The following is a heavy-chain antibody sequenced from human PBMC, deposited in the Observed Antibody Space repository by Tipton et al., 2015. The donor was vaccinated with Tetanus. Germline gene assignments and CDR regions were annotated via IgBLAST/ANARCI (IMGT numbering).Heavy chain of an antibody. J-gene: IGHJ4*02. CDR1: GGSISSYY. Sequence: TLSLTCTVSGGSISSYYWSWIRQPPGKGLEWIGYIYYSGSTNYNPSLKSRVTISVDTSKNQFSLKLSSVTAADTAVYYCARVKRGDGYSSVFDYWGQGTLVTVSS. V-gene: IGHV4-59*01. D-gene: IGHD5-24*01. CDR3: ARVKRGDGYSSVFDY. CDR2: IYYSGST.